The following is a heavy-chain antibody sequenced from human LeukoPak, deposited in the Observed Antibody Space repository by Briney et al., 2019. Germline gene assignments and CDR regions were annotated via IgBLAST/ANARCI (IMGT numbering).Heavy chain of an antibody. D-gene: IGHD5-12*01. J-gene: IGHJ4*02. CDR1: GGSISSNGYY. V-gene: IGHV4-39*07. CDR2: IYYSGGT. Sequence: SETLSLTCTVSGGSISSNGYYWAWFRQPPGKGLEWIGSIYYSGGTYYNPSLKSRVTISIDTSKNQFSLKLSSVTAADTAVYYCASNSGYDYFFDYWGQGTLVTVSS. CDR3: ASNSGYDYFFDY.